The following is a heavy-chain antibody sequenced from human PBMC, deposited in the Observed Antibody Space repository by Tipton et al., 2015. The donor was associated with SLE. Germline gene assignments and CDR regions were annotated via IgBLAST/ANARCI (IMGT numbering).Heavy chain of an antibody. J-gene: IGHJ2*01. V-gene: IGHV4-61*02. CDR2: IYNSGIT. Sequence: TLSLTCTVSGDSFSSGSSSWNWVRQPAGKGLEWIGLIYNSGITNYNPSLRSRLTISVDTSENHFSLNLNSVTAADTAVYFCARQRGYYDGTPFPPWNFDLWGRGTQVTVSS. CDR3: ARQRGYYDGTPFPPWNFDL. CDR1: GDSFSSGSSS. D-gene: IGHD3-16*01.